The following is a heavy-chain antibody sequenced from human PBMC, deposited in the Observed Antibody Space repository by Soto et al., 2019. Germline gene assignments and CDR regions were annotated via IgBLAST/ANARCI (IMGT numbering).Heavy chain of an antibody. CDR3: AKGVLRYFDWLSRGYFDY. D-gene: IGHD3-9*01. V-gene: IGHV3-30*18. CDR1: GFTFGSYG. CDR2: ISYDGSNK. J-gene: IGHJ4*02. Sequence: PGGSLRLSCAASGFTFGSYGMHWVRQAPGKGLEWVAVISYDGSNKYYADSVKGRFTISRDNSKNTLYLQMNSLRAEDTAVYYCAKGVLRYFDWLSRGYFDYWGQGTLVTVSS.